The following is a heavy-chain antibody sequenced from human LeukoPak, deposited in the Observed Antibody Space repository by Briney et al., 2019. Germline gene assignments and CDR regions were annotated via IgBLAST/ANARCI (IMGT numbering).Heavy chain of an antibody. J-gene: IGHJ3*02. CDR1: GGSISSSSYY. D-gene: IGHD5-24*01. CDR2: IYYSGST. Sequence: SETLFLTCTVSGGSISSSSYYWGWIRQPPGKGLEWIGSIYYSGSTYYNPSLKSRVAISVDSSKNQFSLTLSSVTAADTAVYYCAGNRDAYFLNAFDIWGQGTMVTVSS. V-gene: IGHV4-39*07. CDR3: AGNRDAYFLNAFDI.